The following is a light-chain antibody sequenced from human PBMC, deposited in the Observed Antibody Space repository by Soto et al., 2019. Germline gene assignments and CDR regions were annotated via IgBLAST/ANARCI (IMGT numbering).Light chain of an antibody. CDR3: SSYTTSNTYL. J-gene: IGLJ1*01. V-gene: IGLV2-14*01. Sequence: QSVLTQPASVSGSPGQSITISCTGTSSDVGGYNYVSWYQQFPGKAPKLMIYDVSNRPSGVSNRFSGSKSGNTASLTVSGLQAEDEADYYCSSYTTSNTYLFGTGTKVTVL. CDR2: DVS. CDR1: SSDVGGYNY.